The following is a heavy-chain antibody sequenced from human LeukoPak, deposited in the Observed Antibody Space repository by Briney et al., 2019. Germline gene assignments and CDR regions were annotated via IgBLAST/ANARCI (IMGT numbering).Heavy chain of an antibody. Sequence: PSETLSLTCTVSGGSISSGGYYWRWIRQHPGKGLEWVGYIYYSGSTYYNPSLKSRVTISVDTSKNQFSLKPSSVTAADTAVYYCARHRDSGYSYGAGFDYWGQGTLVTVSS. J-gene: IGHJ4*02. CDR1: GGSISSGGYY. CDR3: ARHRDSGYSYGAGFDY. D-gene: IGHD5-18*01. CDR2: IYYSGST. V-gene: IGHV4-31*03.